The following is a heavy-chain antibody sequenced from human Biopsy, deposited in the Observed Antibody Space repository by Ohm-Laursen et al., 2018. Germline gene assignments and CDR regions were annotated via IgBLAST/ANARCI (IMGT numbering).Heavy chain of an antibody. Sequence: SETLSLTCTVSGGSIRSDYWRWIRQTPGKGLEWIGYIYYSGSTNYNPSLKSRVTMSVDTSKNQFSLRLNSVTAADTAVYYCARATNSTGWPYYYFYGMDVWGQGTTVTVSS. D-gene: IGHD2/OR15-2a*01. J-gene: IGHJ6*02. CDR3: ARATNSTGWPYYYFYGMDV. CDR1: GGSIRSDY. V-gene: IGHV4-59*01. CDR2: IYYSGST.